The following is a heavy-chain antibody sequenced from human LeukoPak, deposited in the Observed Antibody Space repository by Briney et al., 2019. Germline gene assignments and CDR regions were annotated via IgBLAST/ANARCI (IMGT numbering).Heavy chain of an antibody. Sequence: ASVKVFCKASGYSFTGYYIHWVRQAPGQGLEWMGWINPDGDVTKSAQKFQGRVTMTTDKSINTVFMELSGLTSDDTALYYCARGPNHYYYMDFWGKGTTVSVSS. D-gene: IGHD2-8*01. CDR2: INPDGDVT. CDR1: GYSFTGYY. V-gene: IGHV1-2*02. J-gene: IGHJ6*03. CDR3: ARGPNHYYYMDF.